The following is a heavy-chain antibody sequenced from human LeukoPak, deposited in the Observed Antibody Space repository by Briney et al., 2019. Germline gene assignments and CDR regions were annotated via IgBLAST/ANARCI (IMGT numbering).Heavy chain of an antibody. CDR1: GFTFSSYS. D-gene: IGHD3-3*01. CDR3: ARDLVTGFWSGYSGY. V-gene: IGHV3-48*01. J-gene: IGHJ4*02. CDR2: ISSSSSTI. Sequence: GGSLRLSCAASGFTFSSYSMNWVRQAPGKGLERVSYISSSSSTIYYADSVKGRFTISRDNAKNSLYLQMNSLRAEDTAVYYCARDLVTGFWSGYSGYWGQGTLVTVSS.